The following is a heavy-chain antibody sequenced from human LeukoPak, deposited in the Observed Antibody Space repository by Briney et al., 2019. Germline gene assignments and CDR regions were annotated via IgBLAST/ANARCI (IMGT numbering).Heavy chain of an antibody. J-gene: IGHJ4*02. CDR1: GYTFTSYD. CDR2: MNPNSGNT. CDR3: ARKYRGYCSGGSCYSFGY. Sequence: ASVKVSCKASGYTFTSYDINWVRQATGQGLEWMGWMNPNSGNTGYAQKFQGRVTMTRNTSISTAYMELSSLRSEDTAAYYCARKYRGYCSGGSCYSFGYWGQGTLVTVSS. V-gene: IGHV1-8*01. D-gene: IGHD2-15*01.